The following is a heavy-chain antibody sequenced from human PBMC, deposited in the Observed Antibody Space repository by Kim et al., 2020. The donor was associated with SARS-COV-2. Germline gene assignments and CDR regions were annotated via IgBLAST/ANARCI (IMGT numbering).Heavy chain of an antibody. CDR3: ARGSRSPMVRVRAFDI. V-gene: IGHV4-34*01. J-gene: IGHJ3*02. CDR1: GGSFSGYY. CDR2: INHSGST. D-gene: IGHD3-10*01. Sequence: SETLSLTCAVYGGSFSGYYWIWIRQPPGKGLEWIGEINHSGSTNYNPSLKSRVTISVDTSKNQFSLKLSSVTAADTAVYYCARGSRSPMVRVRAFDIWGQGTMVTVSS.